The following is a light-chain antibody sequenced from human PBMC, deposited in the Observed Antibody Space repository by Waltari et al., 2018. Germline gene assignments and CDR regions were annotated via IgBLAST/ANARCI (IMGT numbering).Light chain of an antibody. CDR2: DST. CDR1: QNIGND. V-gene: IGKV3-11*01. J-gene: IGKJ3*01. Sequence: ETVLTQSPATLSLSPGERATLSCRAIQNIGNDLAWYQRRPGQALRLLIYDSTTRATGIPARFSGSGSGTDFTLTISSLEPEDVATYFCQQRNNWPPFTFGPGTILDIK. CDR3: QQRNNWPPFT.